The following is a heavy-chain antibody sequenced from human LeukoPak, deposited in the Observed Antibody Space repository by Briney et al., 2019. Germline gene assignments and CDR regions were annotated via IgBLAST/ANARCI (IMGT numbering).Heavy chain of an antibody. D-gene: IGHD3-22*01. J-gene: IGHJ4*02. CDR1: GFTFSRHG. Sequence: GGSLRLSCAPSGFTFSRHGMHWVRQAPGKGLEWVAIISNDGSRKYYAHSVKGRFTISRDFSKNTVFLHMNSLRAEDTAMYYCARGDDSGYYDYFDYWGQGALVTVSS. V-gene: IGHV3-30*03. CDR2: ISNDGSRK. CDR3: ARGDDSGYYDYFDY.